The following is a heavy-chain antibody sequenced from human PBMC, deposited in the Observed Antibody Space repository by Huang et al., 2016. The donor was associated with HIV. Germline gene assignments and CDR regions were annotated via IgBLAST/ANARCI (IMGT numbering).Heavy chain of an antibody. Sequence: VHLVESGGGVVQPGGSLRLSCAASGFKLSGFGMHWVRQAPGKGLEWGAVISYDGRSQFYTDSVKGRFTISRDNSDNTLSLQMKGLRPDDTAVYYCAKESRWFSDFDHWGQGVLVSVSS. J-gene: IGHJ4*02. CDR3: AKESRWFSDFDH. CDR1: GFKLSGFG. D-gene: IGHD2-15*01. V-gene: IGHV3-30*18. CDR2: ISYDGRSQ.